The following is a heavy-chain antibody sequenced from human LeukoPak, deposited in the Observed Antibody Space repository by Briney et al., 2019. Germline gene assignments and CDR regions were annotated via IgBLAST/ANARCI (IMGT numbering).Heavy chain of an antibody. CDR3: ARTSKVTSVMDI. J-gene: IGHJ3*02. Sequence: PGGSLRLSCAASGFTFSTYDMHWVRQATGKGLEWVSAIDTAGNTFYPGSVKGRFNISRENAKDSLYLQMNNVRAGDTAVYFCARTSKVTSVMDIWGQGTMVTVSS. V-gene: IGHV3-13*04. CDR1: GFTFSTYD. CDR2: IDTAGNT. D-gene: IGHD3-16*01.